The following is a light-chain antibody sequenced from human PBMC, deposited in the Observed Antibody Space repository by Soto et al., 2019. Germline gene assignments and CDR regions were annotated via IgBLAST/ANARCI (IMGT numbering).Light chain of an antibody. Sequence: IVMTQSPATLSVSPGERATLSCRASQSVSSNLAWYQQKPGQAPRLLIYGASTRATGIPARFSGSGSGTEFTLTISSLQSEDFAVYYCQQYNNRPSLTFGGGTKVEIK. CDR1: QSVSSN. CDR2: GAS. CDR3: QQYNNRPSLT. V-gene: IGKV3-15*01. J-gene: IGKJ4*01.